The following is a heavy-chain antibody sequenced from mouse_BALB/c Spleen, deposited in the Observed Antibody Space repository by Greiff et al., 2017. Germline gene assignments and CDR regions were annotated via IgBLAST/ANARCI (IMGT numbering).Heavy chain of an antibody. D-gene: IGHD2-1*01. CDR1: GYTFTSYW. Sequence: QVQLQQPGAELVRPGASVKLSCKASGYTFTSYWINWVKQRPGQGLEWIGNIYPSDSYTNYNQKFKDKATLTVDKSSSTAYMQLSSPTSEDSAVYYCTRDYGNSFDYWGQGTTLTVSS. J-gene: IGHJ2*01. V-gene: IGHV1-69*02. CDR2: IYPSDSYT. CDR3: TRDYGNSFDY.